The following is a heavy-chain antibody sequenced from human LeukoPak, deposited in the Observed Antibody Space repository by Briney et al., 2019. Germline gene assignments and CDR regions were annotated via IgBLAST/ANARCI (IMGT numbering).Heavy chain of an antibody. V-gene: IGHV3-7*01. CDR2: INQDGSEK. D-gene: IGHD2-21*01. Sequence: GGSLRLSCAASGFTFSSYWMTWVRQAPGKRLEWVANINQDGSEKYYVDSVKGRFTISRDNAKNSLYLQMNSLRAEDTAVYYCARGGIPLDYWGQGTLVTVSS. J-gene: IGHJ4*02. CDR1: GFTFSSYW. CDR3: ARGGIPLDY.